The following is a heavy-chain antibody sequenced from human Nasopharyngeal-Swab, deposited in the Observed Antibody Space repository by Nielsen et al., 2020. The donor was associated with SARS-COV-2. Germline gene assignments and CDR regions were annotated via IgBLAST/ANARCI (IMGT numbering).Heavy chain of an antibody. J-gene: IGHJ3*02. CDR3: ARGCRYGWQWLDDAFDI. Sequence: VRQMPGKGLEWVAVISYDGSNKYYADSVKGRFTISRDNSKNTLYLQMNSLRAEDTAVYYCARGCRYGWQWLDDAFDIWGQGTMVTVSS. D-gene: IGHD6-19*01. CDR2: ISYDGSNK. V-gene: IGHV3-30*03.